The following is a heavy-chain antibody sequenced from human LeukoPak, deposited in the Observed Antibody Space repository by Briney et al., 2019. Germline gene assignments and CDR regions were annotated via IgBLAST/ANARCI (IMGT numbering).Heavy chain of an antibody. D-gene: IGHD1-26*01. CDR1: GGSISSSSYY. CDR2: IYYSGST. J-gene: IGHJ4*02. CDR3: ARDRMGGPALDY. Sequence: SETLSLTCTVSGGSISSSSYYWGWIRQPPGKGLEWIGSIYYSGSTYYNPSLKSRVTISVDTSKNQFSLKLSSVTAADTAVYYCARDRMGGPALDYWGQGTLVTVSS. V-gene: IGHV4-39*07.